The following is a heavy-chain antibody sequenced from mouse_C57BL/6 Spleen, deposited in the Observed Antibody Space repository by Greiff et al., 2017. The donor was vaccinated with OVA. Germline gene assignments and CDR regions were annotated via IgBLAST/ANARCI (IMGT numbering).Heavy chain of an antibody. CDR2: ISSGSSTI. V-gene: IGHV5-17*01. CDR1: GFTFSDYG. J-gene: IGHJ3*01. D-gene: IGHD2-4*01. CDR3: ARPGNYDGNFAY. Sequence: EVQLQESGGGLVKPGGSLKLSCAASGFTFSDYGMHWVRQAPEKGLEWVAYISSGSSTIYYADTVKGRFTISRDNAKNTLFLQMTSLRSEDTAMYYCARPGNYDGNFAYWGQGTLVTVSA.